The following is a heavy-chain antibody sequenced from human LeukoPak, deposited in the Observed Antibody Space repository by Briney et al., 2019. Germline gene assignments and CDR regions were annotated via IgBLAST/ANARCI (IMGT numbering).Heavy chain of an antibody. CDR3: ATGHVMRGFGELFPNYYYGMDV. D-gene: IGHD3-10*01. J-gene: IGHJ6*02. Sequence: ASVKVSCKASGYTFTSYDINWVRQATGQGLEWMGWMNPNSGNTGYAQKFQGRVTMTRNTSISTAYMELSSLRSEDTAVYYCATGHVMRGFGELFPNYYYGMDVWGQGTTVTVSS. V-gene: IGHV1-8*01. CDR1: GYTFTSYD. CDR2: MNPNSGNT.